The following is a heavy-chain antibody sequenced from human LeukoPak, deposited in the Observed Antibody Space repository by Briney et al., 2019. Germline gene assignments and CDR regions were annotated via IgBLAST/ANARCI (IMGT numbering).Heavy chain of an antibody. Sequence: GESLKISCKASGYSFTNYWIGWVRQAPGQGLEWMGWINPNSGGTNYAQKFQGRVTMTRDTSISTAYMELSRLRSDDTAVYYCARGYAPWGQGTLVTVSS. CDR2: INPNSGGT. CDR1: GYSFTNYW. CDR3: ARGYAP. D-gene: IGHD5-12*01. J-gene: IGHJ5*02. V-gene: IGHV1-2*02.